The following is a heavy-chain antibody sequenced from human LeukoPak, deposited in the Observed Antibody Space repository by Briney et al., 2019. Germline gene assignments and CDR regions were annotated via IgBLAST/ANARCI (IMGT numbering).Heavy chain of an antibody. CDR1: GYTFTSYY. CDR2: INPSGGST. J-gene: IGHJ4*02. D-gene: IGHD2-15*01. Sequence: ASVKVSCKASGYTFTSYYMHWVRQAPGQGLEWMGIINPSGGSTSYAQKFQGRVTMTRDTSTSTVYMELSSLRSEDTAMYYCAREDCSGGSCFSSPFDYWGQGTLVTVSP. V-gene: IGHV1-46*01. CDR3: AREDCSGGSCFSSPFDY.